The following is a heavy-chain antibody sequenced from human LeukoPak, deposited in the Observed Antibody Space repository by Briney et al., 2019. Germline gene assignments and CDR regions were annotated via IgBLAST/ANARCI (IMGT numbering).Heavy chain of an antibody. V-gene: IGHV4-4*02. Sequence: PSGTLSLTCAVSGGSINSSNWWSWVRQSPVKGLEWIGEIYLYGTTNYNPSLKSRVTISLDTSKSQFSLKLNSVTAADTAVYYCARRDFAIFGVVTPFDYWGQGTLVTVSS. CDR3: ARRDFAIFGVVTPFDY. J-gene: IGHJ4*02. CDR1: GGSINSSNW. CDR2: IYLYGTT. D-gene: IGHD3-3*01.